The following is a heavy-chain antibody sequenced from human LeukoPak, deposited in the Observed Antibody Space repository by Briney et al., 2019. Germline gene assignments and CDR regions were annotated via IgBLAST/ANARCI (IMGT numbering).Heavy chain of an antibody. Sequence: GGSLRLSCAASGFTFSSYAMSWVRQAPGKGLEWVSIIGYRGGSIYYAYSVQGRFTISRDNSKNTLSLQMNGLRPEDTAVYYCAKSWGYTRPYYNYMDVWGKGTTVTVSS. CDR1: GFTFSSYA. CDR2: IGYRGGSI. CDR3: AKSWGYTRPYYNYMDV. J-gene: IGHJ6*03. D-gene: IGHD3-16*02. V-gene: IGHV3-23*01.